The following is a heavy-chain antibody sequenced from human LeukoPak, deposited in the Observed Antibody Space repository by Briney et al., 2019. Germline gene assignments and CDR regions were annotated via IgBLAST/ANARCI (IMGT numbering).Heavy chain of an antibody. V-gene: IGHV3-74*01. CDR2: INSDGSSA. D-gene: IGHD6-19*01. CDR3: ARVDGGGWVDY. J-gene: IGHJ4*02. Sequence: GGSLRLSCAASGFTFSGYWMHWVRQAPGKGLVWVSRINSDGSSATYADSVKGRFTISRDNAKNTLSLQMKSLRDEDTAVYYCARVDGGGWVDYWGQGNLVTVSS. CDR1: GFTFSGYW.